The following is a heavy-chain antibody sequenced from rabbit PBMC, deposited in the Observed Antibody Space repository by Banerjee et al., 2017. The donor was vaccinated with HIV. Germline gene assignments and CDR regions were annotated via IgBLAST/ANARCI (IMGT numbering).Heavy chain of an antibody. D-gene: IGHD7-1*01. CDR1: GFSFSSSYW. CDR2: IYTDRGAT. CDR3: GGYAGYGDTHYFVL. V-gene: IGHV1S45*01. Sequence: QEHLEESGGDLVQPEGSLTLTCTASGFSFSSSYWICWVRQAPGKGLEWIASIYTDRGATYYASWAKGRFTISKPSSTKVTLQMTSLTAADTATYFCGGYAGYGDTHYFVLWGPGTLVTVS. J-gene: IGHJ4*01.